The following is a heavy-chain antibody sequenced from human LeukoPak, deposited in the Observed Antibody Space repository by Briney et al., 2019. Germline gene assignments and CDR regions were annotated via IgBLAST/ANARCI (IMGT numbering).Heavy chain of an antibody. D-gene: IGHD2-2*01. V-gene: IGHV4-38-2*02. J-gene: IGHJ4*02. CDR2: MYHSGST. Sequence: SETLSLTCAVSGYYISSGYYWGWIRQPPGKGLEWIGNMYHSGSTYYNPSLKSRVTISVDTSKNQFSLKLSSVTAADTAVYYCARDYQYCSSTSCYAFDYWGQGTLVTVSS. CDR1: GYYISSGYY. CDR3: ARDYQYCSSTSCYAFDY.